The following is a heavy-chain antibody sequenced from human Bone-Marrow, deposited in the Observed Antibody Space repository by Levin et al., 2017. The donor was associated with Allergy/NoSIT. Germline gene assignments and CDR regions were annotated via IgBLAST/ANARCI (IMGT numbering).Heavy chain of an antibody. Sequence: GGSLRLSCTASGFTFSSYWMFWVRQAPGKGLVWVSRIDTDGSSPNYADSVKGRFTISRDNAKNTLYLQMNSLRDEDTAVYYFARDGSYYSFDYWGQGILVTVAS. CDR2: IDTDGSSP. J-gene: IGHJ4*02. CDR1: GFTFSSYW. D-gene: IGHD1-26*01. V-gene: IGHV3-74*01. CDR3: ARDGSYYSFDY.